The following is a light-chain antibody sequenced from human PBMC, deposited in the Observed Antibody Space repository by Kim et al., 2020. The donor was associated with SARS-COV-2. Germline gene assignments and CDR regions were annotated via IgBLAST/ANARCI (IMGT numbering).Light chain of an antibody. V-gene: IGLV2-14*04. CDR1: RSDVGGYND. CDR3: NSYTTSNTYV. Sequence: GQSITISCTGTRSDVGGYNDVSWYQQHPGKVPRLMIYDVTKRPSGVSNRFSGSKSGNTASLTISGLQAEDEADYYCNSYTTSNTYVFGTGTKVTVL. CDR2: DVT. J-gene: IGLJ1*01.